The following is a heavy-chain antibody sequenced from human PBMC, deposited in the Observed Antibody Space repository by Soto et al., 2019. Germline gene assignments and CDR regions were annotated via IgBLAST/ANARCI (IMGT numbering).Heavy chain of an antibody. CDR3: ARGTYGSGNFLEYFHP. CDR1: GFTFSNYA. CDR2: ISTLGSAT. D-gene: IGHD3-10*01. J-gene: IGHJ1*01. V-gene: IGHV3-23*01. Sequence: EVQLLESGGGLVQPGGSLRLSCAASGFTFSNYAMSWVRQAPEKGLCWVSAISTLGSATYSAASVKGRCTISRDNSRHPLYLQMSRPRAEDTAVYYCARGTYGSGNFLEYFHPWGQGTLVTFSS.